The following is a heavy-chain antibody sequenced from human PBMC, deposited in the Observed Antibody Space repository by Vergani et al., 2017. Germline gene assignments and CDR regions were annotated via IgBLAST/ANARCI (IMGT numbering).Heavy chain of an antibody. CDR3: AGDTHSWQRADR. J-gene: IGHJ5*02. Sequence: QAQLQESCPGLVKPSETLSLTCYAFGVPVTDYNCNWIRQAPGKRLQGFGSLSTTEGATHASHNPSLKIRVAISVDTSKSQFSLRLTSVTAADSAIYYCAGDTHSWQRADRWGQGLLVSVSS. V-gene: IGHV4-59*02. D-gene: IGHD6-13*01. CDR1: GVPVTDYN. CDR2: STTEGATHA.